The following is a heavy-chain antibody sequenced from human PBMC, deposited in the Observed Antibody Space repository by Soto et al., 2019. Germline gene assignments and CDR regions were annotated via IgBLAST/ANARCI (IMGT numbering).Heavy chain of an antibody. CDR3: AREGYYDSSGPSAFDI. V-gene: IGHV1-46*01. CDR2: INPSGGST. Sequence: ASVKVSCKASGYTFTSYYMNWVRQAPGQGLEWMGIINPSGGSTSYAQKFQGRVTMTRDTSTSTVYMELSSLRSEDTAVYYCAREGYYDSSGPSAFDIWGQGTMVTVSS. CDR1: GYTFTSYY. J-gene: IGHJ3*02. D-gene: IGHD3-22*01.